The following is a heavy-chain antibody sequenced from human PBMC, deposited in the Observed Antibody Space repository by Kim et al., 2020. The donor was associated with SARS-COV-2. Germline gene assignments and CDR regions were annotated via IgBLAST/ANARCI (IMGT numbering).Heavy chain of an antibody. CDR3: ARWVYCSSTSCYTENWFDP. Sequence: SETLSLTCTVSGGSISSSSYYWGWIRQPPGKGLEWIGSIYYSGSTYYNPSLKSRVTISVDTSKNQFSLKLSSVTAADTAVYYCARWVYCSSTSCYTENWFDPWGQGTLVTVSS. D-gene: IGHD2-2*02. CDR2: IYYSGST. J-gene: IGHJ5*02. V-gene: IGHV4-39*01. CDR1: GGSISSSSYY.